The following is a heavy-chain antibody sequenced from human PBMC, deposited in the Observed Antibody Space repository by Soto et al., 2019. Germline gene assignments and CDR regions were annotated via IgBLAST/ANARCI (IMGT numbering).Heavy chain of an antibody. Sequence: EVQLVESGGGLVQPGGSLRLSCADSGFSFSTYSMNWVRQAPGKGLEWVSYISSRSYTIYYIDSVKGRFTISRDNAKSSLYLQMNSLRDEDTAVYYCARGGSSSDNDMDVWGQGTKVTVSS. CDR3: ARGGSSSDNDMDV. V-gene: IGHV3-48*02. J-gene: IGHJ6*02. CDR2: ISSRSYTI. CDR1: GFSFSTYS. D-gene: IGHD6-6*01.